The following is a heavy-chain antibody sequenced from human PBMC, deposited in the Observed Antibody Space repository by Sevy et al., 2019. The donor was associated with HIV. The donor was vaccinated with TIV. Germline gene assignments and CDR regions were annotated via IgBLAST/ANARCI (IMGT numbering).Heavy chain of an antibody. CDR3: AREARSEIAFDI. D-gene: IGHD3-3*01. CDR2: IYNDGLIT. CDR1: GFTFSSYW. V-gene: IGHV3-74*01. Sequence: GGSLRLSCAASGFTFSSYWMHWVRQAPGKGLVWVSRIYNDGLITIYADSVKGRFTISRDNAKNTLYLQMNSLRAEDTAVYYCAREARSEIAFDIWGQRTMVTVSS. J-gene: IGHJ3*02.